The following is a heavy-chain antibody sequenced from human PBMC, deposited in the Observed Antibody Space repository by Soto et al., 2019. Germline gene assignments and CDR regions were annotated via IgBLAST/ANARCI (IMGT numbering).Heavy chain of an antibody. CDR2: IVPTFGNA. Sequence: QVHLVQSGAEVKKPGSSVKVSCKASGSTFSSYGFSWVRQAPGQGLEFMGRIVPTFGNANYAQRFEGRLTISAEESRATVFMELSSLTNEDTAIYYCEAGYCSSGSCFDFWGQGTQVSVSS. D-gene: IGHD2-2*03. V-gene: IGHV1-69*18. J-gene: IGHJ4*02. CDR1: GSTFSSYG. CDR3: EAGYCSSGSCFDF.